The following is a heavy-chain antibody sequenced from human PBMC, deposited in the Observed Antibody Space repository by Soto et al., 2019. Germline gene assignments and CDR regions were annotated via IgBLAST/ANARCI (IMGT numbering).Heavy chain of an antibody. D-gene: IGHD3-3*02. CDR2: ITGSGGDT. Sequence: PGGSLRLSCAASGFTFSSYAMSWVRQAPGKGLEWVSAITGSGGDTYHADSVKGRFTISRDNTKNTLYLQMNRLSADDTAVYYCTKGSTISRPYYFDYWGQGTLVTVSS. J-gene: IGHJ4*02. CDR3: TKGSTISRPYYFDY. V-gene: IGHV3-23*01. CDR1: GFTFSSYA.